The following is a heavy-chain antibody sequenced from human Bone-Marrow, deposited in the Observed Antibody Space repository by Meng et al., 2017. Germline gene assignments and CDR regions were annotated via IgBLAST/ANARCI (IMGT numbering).Heavy chain of an antibody. V-gene: IGHV3-48*03. CDR3: ARWSPRDAFDI. CDR1: GFTFSSYE. Sequence: GESLKISCAASGFTFSSYEMNWVRQAPGKGLEWVSYISSSGSTIYYADSVKGRFTISGDNAKNSLYLQMTSLRAEDTAVYYCARWSPRDAFDIWGQGTMVTVSS. J-gene: IGHJ3*02. CDR2: ISSSGSTI.